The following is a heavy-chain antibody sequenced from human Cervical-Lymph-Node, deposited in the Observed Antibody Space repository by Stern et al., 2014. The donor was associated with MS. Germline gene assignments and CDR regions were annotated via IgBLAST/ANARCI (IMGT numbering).Heavy chain of an antibody. CDR3: MGVGDAMHV. J-gene: IGHJ6*02. Sequence: VQLVESGGGVVQPGGSLTLSCAASGFSLSNSGMHWVRQAPGKGLEWVAVMAFVGCNKKYGDSVKGRFSISRDMANNTLFLQMNSLRPEDTAVYYCMGVGDAMHVWGQGTTVIVSS. V-gene: IGHV3-30*03. CDR2: MAFVGCNK. CDR1: GFSLSNSG.